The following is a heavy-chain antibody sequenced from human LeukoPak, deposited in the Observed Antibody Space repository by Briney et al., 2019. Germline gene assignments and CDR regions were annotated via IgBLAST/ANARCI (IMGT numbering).Heavy chain of an antibody. CDR2: ISGSGSTI. CDR1: GFTFSDYY. Sequence: GGSLRLSCAASGFTFSDYYMSWIRQAPGKGLEWVSYISGSGSTIYYADSVKGRFTISRDNAKNSLYLQMNSLRAEDTAVYYCARDPPADAFDIWGQGTMVTVSS. J-gene: IGHJ3*02. V-gene: IGHV3-11*04. CDR3: ARDPPADAFDI.